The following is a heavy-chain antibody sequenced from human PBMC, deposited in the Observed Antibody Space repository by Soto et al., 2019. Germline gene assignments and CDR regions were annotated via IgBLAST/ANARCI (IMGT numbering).Heavy chain of an antibody. CDR3: ARAPYYYGSGSYYTFDY. Sequence: QVQLVQSGAEVKKPGSSVKVSCKASGGTFSSYTISWVRQAPGQGLEWMGRIIPILGIANYAQKFQGRVTITADKSTSTAYMELSSLRSDDTAVYYCARAPYYYGSGSYYTFDYWGQGTLVTVSS. D-gene: IGHD3-10*01. CDR2: IIPILGIA. CDR1: GGTFSSYT. V-gene: IGHV1-69*02. J-gene: IGHJ4*02.